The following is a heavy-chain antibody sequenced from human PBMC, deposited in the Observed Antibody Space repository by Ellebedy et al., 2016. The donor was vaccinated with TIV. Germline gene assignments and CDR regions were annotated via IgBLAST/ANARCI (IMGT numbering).Heavy chain of an antibody. D-gene: IGHD6-19*01. CDR3: ARLAAGLYDYYYGMDV. CDR2: IYPGDSDT. J-gene: IGHJ6*02. CDR1: GYSFTTYW. Sequence: PGGSLRLSCKGSGYSFTTYWIGWVRQMSGKGLEWLGIIYPGDSDTRYSPSFQGQVTISADKSISTAYLQWSSLKASDTAMYYCARLAAGLYDYYYGMDVWGQGTAVTVSS. V-gene: IGHV5-51*01.